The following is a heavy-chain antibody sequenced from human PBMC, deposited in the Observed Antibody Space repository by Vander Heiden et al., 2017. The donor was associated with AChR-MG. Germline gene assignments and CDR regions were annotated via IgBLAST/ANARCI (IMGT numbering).Heavy chain of an antibody. V-gene: IGHV4-61*01. CDR2: IYYSGST. J-gene: IGHJ4*02. CDR1: GGSVSSGSYY. D-gene: IGHD3-3*01. Sequence: QVQLQESGPGLVKPSETLSLTCPVSGGSVSSGSYYWSWIRQPPGKGLEWIGYIYYSGSTNYNPSLKSRVTISVDTSKNQFSLKLSSVTAADTAVYYCARDGGDFWSGYDYWGQGTLVTVSS. CDR3: ARDGGDFWSGYDY.